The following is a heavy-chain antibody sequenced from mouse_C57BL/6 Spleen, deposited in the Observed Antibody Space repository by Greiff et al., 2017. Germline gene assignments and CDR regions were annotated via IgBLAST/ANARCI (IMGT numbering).Heavy chain of an antibody. Sequence: VQLQQSGPELVKPGASVKISCKASGYAFSSSWMNWVKQRPGKGLEWIGRIYPGDGDTNYNGKFKGKATLTADKSSSTAYMQLSSLTSEDSAVYFFAITTVVEGYWGQGTTLTVSS. D-gene: IGHD1-1*01. CDR1: GYAFSSSW. CDR2: IYPGDGDT. V-gene: IGHV1-82*01. J-gene: IGHJ2*01. CDR3: AITTVVEGY.